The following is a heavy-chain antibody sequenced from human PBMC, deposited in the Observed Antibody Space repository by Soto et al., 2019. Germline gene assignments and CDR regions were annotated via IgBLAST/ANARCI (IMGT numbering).Heavy chain of an antibody. CDR3: AITYYYDSSGYYLSDY. CDR2: IYYSGST. Sequence: PSETLSLTCTVSGGSISSYYWSWIRQPPGKGLEWIGYIYYSGSTNYNPSLKSRVTISVDTSKNQFSLKLSSVTAADTAVYYCAITYYYDSSGYYLSDYWGQGTLVTVSS. J-gene: IGHJ4*02. D-gene: IGHD3-22*01. CDR1: GGSISSYY. V-gene: IGHV4-59*08.